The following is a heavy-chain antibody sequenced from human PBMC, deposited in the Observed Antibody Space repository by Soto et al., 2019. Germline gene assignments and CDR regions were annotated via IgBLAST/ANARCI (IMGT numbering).Heavy chain of an antibody. CDR1: GYTLTELS. Sequence: ASVKVSCKVSGYTLTELSMHWVRQAPGKGLEWKGGFDPEDGETIYAQKFQGRVTMTEDTSTDTAYMELSSLRSEDTAVYYCATDRAYYDILTGYYLAYWGQGTLVTVSS. D-gene: IGHD3-9*01. J-gene: IGHJ4*02. V-gene: IGHV1-24*01. CDR2: FDPEDGET. CDR3: ATDRAYYDILTGYYLAY.